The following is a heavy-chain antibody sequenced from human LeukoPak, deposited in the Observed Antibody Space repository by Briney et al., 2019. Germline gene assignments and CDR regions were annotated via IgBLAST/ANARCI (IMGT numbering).Heavy chain of an antibody. CDR1: GFTFNIYT. D-gene: IGHD2-2*01. CDR2: ISSSSSTK. CDR3: ARDPTSTYQFDS. J-gene: IGHJ4*02. V-gene: IGHV3-48*02. Sequence: GGSLRLSCAASGFTFNIYTMNWVRQAPGKGLEWVAYISSSSSTKYYADSVKGRFTISRDNAKNSLYLQMNSLRDEDTAVYYCARDPTSTYQFDSWGQGTLVTDSS.